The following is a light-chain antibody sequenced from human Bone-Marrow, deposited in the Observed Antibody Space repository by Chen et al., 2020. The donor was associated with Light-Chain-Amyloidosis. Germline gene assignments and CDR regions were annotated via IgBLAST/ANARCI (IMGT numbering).Light chain of an antibody. CDR1: NIGSTS. CDR2: DDS. J-gene: IGLJ3*02. Sequence: SYVLTQPSSASVAPGQTATIACGGNNIGSTSVHWYQQTPGQAPLLVVYDDSDRPSGIPERLSGSNSGNTATLPISRVEAGDEADYYCQVWDRSSDRPVFGGGTKLTVL. V-gene: IGLV3-21*02. CDR3: QVWDRSSDRPV.